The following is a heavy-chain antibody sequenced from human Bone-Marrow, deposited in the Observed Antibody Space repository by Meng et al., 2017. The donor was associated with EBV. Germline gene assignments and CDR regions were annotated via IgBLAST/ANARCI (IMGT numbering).Heavy chain of an antibody. V-gene: IGHV4-4*02. CDR3: LLQVQDDDY. Sequence: QLQESGPGLGKPSRPLPPPCAVAGGSIRSSNWGSWVRQPPGKGLEWIGEIYHSGSTNYNPSLKSRVTISVDKSKNQFSLKLSSVTAADTVVYYCLLQVQDDDYWGQGTLVTVSS. CDR2: IYHSGST. CDR1: GGSIRSSNW. D-gene: IGHD1-1*01. J-gene: IGHJ4*02.